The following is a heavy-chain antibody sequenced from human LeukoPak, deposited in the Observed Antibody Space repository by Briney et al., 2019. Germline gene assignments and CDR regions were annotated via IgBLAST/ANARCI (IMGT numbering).Heavy chain of an antibody. CDR2: INPNSGGT. CDR1: GYTFTGNY. V-gene: IGHV1-2*02. CDR3: ARGRVLPAAIFSYRTSPWPIDY. D-gene: IGHD2-2*01. Sequence: ASVTVSCTASGYTFTGNYLNRVRQAHGQGMGRMGWINPNSGGTNYAQKFQGRVTMTRDRSISTAYMELRRLRSDDTAVYYCARGRVLPAAIFSYRTSPWPIDYWGQGTLVTVSS. J-gene: IGHJ4*02.